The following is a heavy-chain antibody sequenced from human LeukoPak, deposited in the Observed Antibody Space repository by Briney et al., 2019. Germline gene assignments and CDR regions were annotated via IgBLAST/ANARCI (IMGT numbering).Heavy chain of an antibody. Sequence: GESLKISCKGSGYRFTSYWIGWVRQMPGKGLEWMGIIYPSDSDTRYSPSFQGQVTISADKSISTAYLQWSSLKASDTAMYYCARLMVGQLYGYYFDYWGQGTLVTVSS. CDR1: GYRFTSYW. D-gene: IGHD2/OR15-2a*01. J-gene: IGHJ4*02. CDR2: IYPSDSDT. V-gene: IGHV5-51*01. CDR3: ARLMVGQLYGYYFDY.